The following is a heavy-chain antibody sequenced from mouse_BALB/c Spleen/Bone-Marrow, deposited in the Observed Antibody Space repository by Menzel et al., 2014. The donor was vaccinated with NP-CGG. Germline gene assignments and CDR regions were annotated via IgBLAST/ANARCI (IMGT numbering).Heavy chain of an antibody. CDR2: INPSTGYT. CDR1: GYTFTSYW. Sequence: VQGVESGAELAKPGASVKMSCKAFGYTFTSYWMHWVKQRPGQGLEWIGYINPSTGYTDYNQKFNDKATLTADKSSSTAYMQLSSLTSKDSAVYYCARGNPLYAMDYWGQGTSVTVSS. J-gene: IGHJ4*01. D-gene: IGHD2-1*01. CDR3: ARGNPLYAMDY. V-gene: IGHV1-7*01.